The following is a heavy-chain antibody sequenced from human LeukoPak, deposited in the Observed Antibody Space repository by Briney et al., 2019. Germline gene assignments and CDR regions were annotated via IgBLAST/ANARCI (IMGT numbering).Heavy chain of an antibody. Sequence: GGSLRLSCAASGFTFSDYYMSWIRQAPGKGLEWVSYISSSGSTIYYADSVKGRFTISRDNAKNLLYLQMNSLRAEDTAVYYCARDPTYYDFWSGYYRGLGAFDIWGQGTMVTVSS. D-gene: IGHD3-3*01. J-gene: IGHJ3*02. CDR1: GFTFSDYY. CDR2: ISSSGSTI. V-gene: IGHV3-11*01. CDR3: ARDPTYYDFWSGYYRGLGAFDI.